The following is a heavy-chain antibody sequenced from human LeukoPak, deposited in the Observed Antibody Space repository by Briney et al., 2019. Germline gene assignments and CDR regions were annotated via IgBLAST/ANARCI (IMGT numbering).Heavy chain of an antibody. CDR1: GFTFCSYA. CDR3: ARDRYDFWSGTSFCFDY. CDR2: ISYDGSNK. D-gene: IGHD3-3*01. J-gene: IGHJ4*02. V-gene: IGHV3-30-3*01. Sequence: GGSLRLSCAASGFTFCSYAMHWVRQAPGKGLEWVAVISYDGSNKYYADSVKGRFTISRDNSKNTLYLQMNSLRAEDTAVYYCARDRYDFWSGTSFCFDYWGQGTLVTVSS.